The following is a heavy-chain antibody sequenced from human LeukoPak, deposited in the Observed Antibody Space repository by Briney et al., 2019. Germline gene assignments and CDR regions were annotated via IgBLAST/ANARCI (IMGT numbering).Heavy chain of an antibody. CDR3: ARVGLSSGWILGYYYYYMDV. D-gene: IGHD6-19*01. CDR1: GYTFTGYY. J-gene: IGHJ6*03. CDR2: INPNSGGT. V-gene: IGHV1-2*02. Sequence: ASVKVSCKASGYTFTGYYMHWVRQAPGQGLEWMGWINPNSGGTNYAQKFQGRVTMTRDTSISTAYMELSSLRSEDTAVYYCARVGLSSGWILGYYYYYMDVWGKGTTVTISS.